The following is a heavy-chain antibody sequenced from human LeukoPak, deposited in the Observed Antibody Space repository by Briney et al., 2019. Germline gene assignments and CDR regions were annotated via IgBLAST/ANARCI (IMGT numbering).Heavy chain of an antibody. V-gene: IGHV4-39*01. CDR3: ARPRGYSYGSDAFDI. CDR1: GGSISSSRYY. D-gene: IGHD5-18*01. J-gene: IGHJ3*02. CDR2: IYYSGST. Sequence: SETLSLTCTVSGGSISSSRYYGGWIRQPPGKGLEWIGSIYYSGSTYYNPSLKSRVTISVDTSKNQFSLKLSSVTAADTAVYYCARPRGYSYGSDAFDIWGQGTMVTVSS.